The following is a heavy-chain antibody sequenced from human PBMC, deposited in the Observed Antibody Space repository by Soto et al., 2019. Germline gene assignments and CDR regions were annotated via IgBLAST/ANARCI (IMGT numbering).Heavy chain of an antibody. Sequence: EVQLVESGGGLKQPGGSLRLSCAASGFTFRSYSMNWVRQAPGKGLEWVAYISSSNRTINYADSVKGRFIISRDNAKNSLYLQMHSLRDEDTAVYDCAREGWPLLQTGMDVWGQGTTVTVSS. CDR2: ISSSNRTI. CDR3: AREGWPLLQTGMDV. V-gene: IGHV3-48*02. J-gene: IGHJ6*02. CDR1: GFTFRSYS. D-gene: IGHD2-15*01.